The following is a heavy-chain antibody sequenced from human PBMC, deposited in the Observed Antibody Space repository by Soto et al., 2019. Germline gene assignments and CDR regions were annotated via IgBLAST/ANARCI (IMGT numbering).Heavy chain of an antibody. V-gene: IGHV4-34*01. CDR1: GGSFSGYY. CDR3: AREGNLGRWIQPLDS. CDR2: INHSGST. D-gene: IGHD2-2*03. J-gene: IGHJ4*02. Sequence: SETLSLTCAVYGGSFSGYYWSWIRQPPGKGLEWIGEINHSGSTNYNPSLKSRVTISVDTSKNHFSLKLISVTTADTAVYFCAREGNLGRWIQPLDSWGQGTLVTVSS.